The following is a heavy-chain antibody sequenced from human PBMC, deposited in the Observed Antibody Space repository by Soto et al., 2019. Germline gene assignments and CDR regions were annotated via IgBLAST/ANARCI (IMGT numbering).Heavy chain of an antibody. Sequence: EVQLLESGGGLVQPGGSLRLSCAASGFTFSSYAMSWVRQAPGKGLEWVSAIRGSGGSTYYADSVKGRFTISRDNSKNTLFLQMNRLRGEDTAVYYCAKPSAYALRDHLYFELWGRGTLVTVSS. CDR1: GFTFSSYA. V-gene: IGHV3-23*01. CDR3: AKPSAYALRDHLYFEL. CDR2: IRGSGGST. J-gene: IGHJ2*01. D-gene: IGHD5-12*01.